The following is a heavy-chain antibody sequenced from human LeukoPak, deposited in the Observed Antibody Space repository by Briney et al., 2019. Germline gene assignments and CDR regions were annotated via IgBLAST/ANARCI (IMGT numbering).Heavy chain of an antibody. J-gene: IGHJ4*02. CDR1: GFTFSSYE. CDR2: ISSSGSTI. V-gene: IGHV3-48*03. Sequence: RGSLRLSCAASGFTFSSYEMNWVRQAPGKGLEWVSYISSSGSTIYYADSVEGRFTISRDNAKNSLYLQMNSLRAEDTAVYYCARDYCSSTSCYSGAFDYWGQGTLVTVSS. CDR3: ARDYCSSTSCYSGAFDY. D-gene: IGHD2-2*02.